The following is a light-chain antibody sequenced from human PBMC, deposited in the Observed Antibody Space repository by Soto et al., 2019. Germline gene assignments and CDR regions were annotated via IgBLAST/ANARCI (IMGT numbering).Light chain of an antibody. CDR2: DNN. CDR3: GTWDSSLGVFV. Sequence: QSALTQPPSASGSPGQSVTISCTGTSSDVGGYNYVSWYQQHPGKAPKLMIYDNNERPSGIPDRFSASKSGTSATLVITGLQTGDEADYYCGTWDSSLGVFVFGTGTKVTVL. CDR1: SSDVGGYNY. V-gene: IGLV2-8*01. J-gene: IGLJ1*01.